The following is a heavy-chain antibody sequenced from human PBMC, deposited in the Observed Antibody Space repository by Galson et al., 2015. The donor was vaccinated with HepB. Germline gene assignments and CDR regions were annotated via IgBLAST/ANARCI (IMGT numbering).Heavy chain of an antibody. D-gene: IGHD5-12*01. CDR1: GFTFTSYS. J-gene: IGHJ5*02. CDR3: ARYRGVATWDT. Sequence: SLRLSCAASGFTFTSYSMNWVRRVPGKGLEWVSLISTDSSKINYADSVKGRFAISRDNARNILYLQMNSLRVEDTAVYYCARYRGVATWDTWGPGTLVTVSS. CDR2: ISTDSSKI. V-gene: IGHV3-21*06.